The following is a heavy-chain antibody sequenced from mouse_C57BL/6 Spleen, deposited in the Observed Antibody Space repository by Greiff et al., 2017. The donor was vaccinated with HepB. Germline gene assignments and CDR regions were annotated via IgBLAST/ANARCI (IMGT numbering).Heavy chain of an antibody. CDR3: ARYMAAGYAMDY. Sequence: EVKVEESGGGLVQPGGSLSLSCAASGFTFTDYYMSWVRQPPGKALEWLGFIRNKANGYTTEYSASVKGRFTISRDNSQSILYLQMNALRAEDSATYYCARYMAAGYAMDYWGQGTSVTVSS. V-gene: IGHV7-3*01. CDR2: IRNKANGYTT. J-gene: IGHJ4*01. CDR1: GFTFTDYY.